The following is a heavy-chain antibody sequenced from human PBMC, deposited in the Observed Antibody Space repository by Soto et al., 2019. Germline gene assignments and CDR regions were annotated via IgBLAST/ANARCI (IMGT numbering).Heavy chain of an antibody. CDR2: IYYSGST. D-gene: IGHD3-3*01. CDR1: GGSISSGGYY. CDR3: ARDVDTICLFDP. J-gene: IGHJ5*02. V-gene: IGHV4-31*03. Sequence: QVQLQESGPGLVKPSQTLSLTCTVSGGSISSGGYYWSWIRQHPGKGLEWIGYIYYSGSTYYNPTLKSRVTISVDTSKNQFSLKVSSVTAADTAVYYCARDVDTICLFDPWGQGTLVTVSS.